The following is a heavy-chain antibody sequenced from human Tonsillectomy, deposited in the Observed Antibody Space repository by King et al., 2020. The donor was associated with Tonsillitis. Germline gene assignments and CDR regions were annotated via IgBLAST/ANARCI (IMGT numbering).Heavy chain of an antibody. Sequence: VQLVESGGGVVQPGRSLRLSCAASGFTFSSYGMHWVRQAPGKGLEWVAVIWYDGSNKYYADSVKGRFTISRDNSKNTLYLQMNSLRAEDTAVYYCARENHLNRRVGVVPAAHFDYWGQGTLVTVSS. CDR3: ARENHLNRRVGVVPAAHFDY. CDR2: IWYDGSNK. J-gene: IGHJ4*02. D-gene: IGHD2-2*01. CDR1: GFTFSSYG. V-gene: IGHV3-33*01.